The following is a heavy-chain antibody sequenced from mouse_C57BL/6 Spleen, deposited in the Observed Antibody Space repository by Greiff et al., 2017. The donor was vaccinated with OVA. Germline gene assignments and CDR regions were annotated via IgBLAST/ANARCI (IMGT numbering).Heavy chain of an antibody. V-gene: IGHV5-4*01. CDR2: ISDGGRYT. D-gene: IGHD1-1*01. CDR1: GFTFSSYA. J-gene: IGHJ4*01. Sequence: EVQLVESGGGLVKPGGSLKLSCAASGFTFSSYAMSWVRQTPEKRLEWVATISDGGRYTYYPDNVKGRFTISRDNAKNNLYLQMSHLKSEDTAMDYWSREEDYYGSSYDYYARDYWGQGTSVTVSS. CDR3: SREEDYYGSSYDYYARDY.